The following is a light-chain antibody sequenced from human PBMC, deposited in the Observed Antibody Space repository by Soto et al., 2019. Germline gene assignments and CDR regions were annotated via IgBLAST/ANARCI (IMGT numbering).Light chain of an antibody. J-gene: IGKJ1*01. V-gene: IGKV1-5*01. CDR1: QSISNW. CDR3: QQYNSYRWT. CDR2: DAS. Sequence: DIQMTQSPSTLPASVGDRVTITCRASQSISNWLAWYQQKPGKAPKLLIYDASSLESGVPSRFSGSGSGTEFTLTISSLQPDDFATYYCQQYNSYRWTFGQGTKVDIK.